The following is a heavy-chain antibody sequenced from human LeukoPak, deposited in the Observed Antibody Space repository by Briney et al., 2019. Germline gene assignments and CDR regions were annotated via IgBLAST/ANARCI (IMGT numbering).Heavy chain of an antibody. CDR3: AANSADYNTLGSSYKV. J-gene: IGHJ4*02. D-gene: IGHD3-10*01. CDR1: GGSISTYY. CDR2: IYYNGRT. Sequence: PSETLSLTCTVSGGSISTYYWSWIRQPPGKGLEWIGYIYYNGRTNYNPSLKSRVTISLDTSKNQFSLKLTSVTAADTAVYYCAANSADYNTLGSSYKVWGQGTLVTVSS. V-gene: IGHV4-59*08.